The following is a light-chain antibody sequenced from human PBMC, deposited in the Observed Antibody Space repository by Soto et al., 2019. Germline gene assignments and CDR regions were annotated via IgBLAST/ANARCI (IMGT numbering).Light chain of an antibody. CDR2: EVT. Sequence: QSALTQPPSASGSPGQSVTISCTGTSGDIGGYDYVSWYQQHPGKAPKLMIYEVTKRPLGVPDRFSGSKSGNTASLAISGLRSEDEADYYCAVWDDSLTGWVFGGGTKLTVL. CDR3: AVWDDSLTGWV. J-gene: IGLJ3*02. V-gene: IGLV2-8*01. CDR1: SGDIGGYDY.